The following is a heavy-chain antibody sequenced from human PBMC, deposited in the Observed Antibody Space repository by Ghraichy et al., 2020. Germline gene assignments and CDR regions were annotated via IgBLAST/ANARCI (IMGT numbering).Heavy chain of an antibody. J-gene: IGHJ3*01. Sequence: SQTLSLTCTVSGDSLRSSSYYWGWIRQSPGRGLQFIASVSYSGTSYENPALERRVTVSVDTSKNQFSLRLTSVTAADSSTYYCARHVFSLGITYAFQVWGQGTAVTVS. V-gene: IGHV4-39*01. CDR3: ARHVFSLGITYAFQV. D-gene: IGHD7-27*01. CDR1: GDSLRSSSYY. CDR2: VSYSGTS.